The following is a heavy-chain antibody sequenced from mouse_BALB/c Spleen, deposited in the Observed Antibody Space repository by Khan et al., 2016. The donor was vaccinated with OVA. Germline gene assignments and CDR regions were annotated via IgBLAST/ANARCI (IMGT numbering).Heavy chain of an antibody. CDR2: IDPSNDYT. Sequence: QVQLKQSGAELAKPGASVKMSCKASGYTFTNYWMHWVKQRPGQGLEWIGFIDPSNDYTEYNQKFKDKATLTADKSSSTAYTQLSSLTSEDSAVYFSARSGGNYVPYYAMDYWGQGTSLTVSS. V-gene: IGHV1-7*01. J-gene: IGHJ4*01. CDR1: GYTFTNYW. D-gene: IGHD2-1*01. CDR3: ARSGGNYVPYYAMDY.